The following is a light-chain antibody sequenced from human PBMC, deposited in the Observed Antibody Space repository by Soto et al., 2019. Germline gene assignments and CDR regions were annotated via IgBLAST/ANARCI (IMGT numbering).Light chain of an antibody. V-gene: IGLV2-14*01. CDR2: EVS. Sequence: QSALTQPASVSGSPGQSITISCTGTSSDVGGYNFVSWYQQHPGKAPKLMTYEVSNRSSGVSNRFSGSKSGNTASLTISGLQAEDEADYYCSSNTRSRTYVFGSGTKLTVL. J-gene: IGLJ1*01. CDR1: SSDVGGYNF. CDR3: SSNTRSRTYV.